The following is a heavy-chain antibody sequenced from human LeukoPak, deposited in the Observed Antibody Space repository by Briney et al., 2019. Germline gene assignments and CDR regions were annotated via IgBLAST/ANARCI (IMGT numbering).Heavy chain of an antibody. CDR1: GGSFSGYY. D-gene: IGHD6-6*01. Sequence: SETLSLTCAVYGGSFSGYYWSWIRQPPGKGLEWIGEINHSGSTNYNPSLKSRVTISVDTSKNQFSLKLSSVTAADTAVYYCARTTPVKYCSSSVDYWGQGTLVTVSS. J-gene: IGHJ4*02. V-gene: IGHV4-34*01. CDR3: ARTTPVKYCSSSVDY. CDR2: INHSGST.